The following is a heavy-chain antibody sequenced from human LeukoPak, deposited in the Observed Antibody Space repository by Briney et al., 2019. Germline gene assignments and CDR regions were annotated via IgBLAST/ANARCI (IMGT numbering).Heavy chain of an antibody. D-gene: IGHD5-24*01. CDR1: GGSISSGGYS. CDR2: IYHSGST. J-gene: IGHJ4*02. Sequence: SETLSLTCAVSGGSISSGGYSWSWIRQPPGKGLEWIGYIYHSGSTYYNPSLKSRVTISVDRSKNQFSLKLSSVTAADTAVYYCARADGYNFDYWGQGTLVTVSS. CDR3: ARADGYNFDY. V-gene: IGHV4-30-2*01.